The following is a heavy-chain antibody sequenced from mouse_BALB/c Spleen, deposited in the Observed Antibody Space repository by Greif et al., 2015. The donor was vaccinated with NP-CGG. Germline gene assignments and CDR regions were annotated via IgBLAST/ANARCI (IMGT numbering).Heavy chain of an antibody. Sequence: EVKVVESGGGLVQPGGSRKLSCAASGFTFSSFGMHWVRQAPEKGLEWVAYISSGSSTIYYADTVKGRFTISRDNPKNTLFLQMTSLRSEDTAMYYCARNYYGSSLLFAYWGQGTLVTVSA. CDR3: ARNYYGSSLLFAY. D-gene: IGHD1-1*01. V-gene: IGHV5-17*02. CDR1: GFTFSSFG. J-gene: IGHJ3*01. CDR2: ISSGSSTI.